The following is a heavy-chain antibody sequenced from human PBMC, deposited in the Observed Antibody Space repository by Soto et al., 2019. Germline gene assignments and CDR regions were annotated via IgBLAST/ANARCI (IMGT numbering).Heavy chain of an antibody. CDR1: GFSLTTSGVG. CDR2: IDWDDDK. D-gene: IGHD3-22*01. V-gene: IGHV2-70*01. J-gene: IGHJ3*02. Sequence: SGPTLVNPTQTLTLTCTFSGFSLTTSGVGVSWIRQPPGKALEWLALIDWDDDKYYSTSLKTRLTISKDTSKNQVVLTMTNMDPVDTATYYCARMDSSGALDDAFDIWGQGTMVTVSS. CDR3: ARMDSSGALDDAFDI.